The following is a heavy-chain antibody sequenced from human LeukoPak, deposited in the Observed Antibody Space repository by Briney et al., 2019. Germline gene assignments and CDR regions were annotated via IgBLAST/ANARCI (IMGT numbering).Heavy chain of an antibody. D-gene: IGHD5-18*01. V-gene: IGHV3-53*01. CDR1: GFNFKYVW. CDR2: IYSGGST. CDR3: ARDFTATGYFDY. J-gene: IGHJ4*02. Sequence: GGSLRLSCAASGFNFKYVWMNWVRQAPGKGLEWVSVIYSGGSTYYADSVKGRFTISRDNSKNTLYLQMNSLRAEDTAVYYCARDFTATGYFDYWGQGTLVTVSS.